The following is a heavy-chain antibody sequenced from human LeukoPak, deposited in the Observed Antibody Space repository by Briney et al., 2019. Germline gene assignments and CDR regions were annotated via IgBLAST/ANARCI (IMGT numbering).Heavy chain of an antibody. Sequence: GSLRLSCAASGFTFSSYAMSWVRQAPGKGLEWVSAISGSGGSTYYADSVKGRFTISRDNSENTLYLQMNSLRAEDTAVYYCAKSTSIVVVPAALDYWGQGTLVTVSS. V-gene: IGHV3-23*01. CDR1: GFTFSSYA. CDR2: ISGSGGST. D-gene: IGHD2-2*01. J-gene: IGHJ4*02. CDR3: AKSTSIVVVPAALDY.